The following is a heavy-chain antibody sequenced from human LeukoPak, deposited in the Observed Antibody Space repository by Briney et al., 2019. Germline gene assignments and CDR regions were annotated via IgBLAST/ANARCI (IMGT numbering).Heavy chain of an antibody. CDR1: GGSISSSSYY. D-gene: IGHD4-11*01. CDR2: IYYSGST. V-gene: IGHV4-39*07. CDR3: ARNDYSNWYFDY. Sequence: TSETLSLTCTVSGGSISSSSYYWGWIRQPPGKGLEWIGSIYYSGSTYYNPSLKSRVTISVDTSKNQFSLKLSSVTAADTAVYYCARNDYSNWYFDYWGQGTLVTVSS. J-gene: IGHJ4*02.